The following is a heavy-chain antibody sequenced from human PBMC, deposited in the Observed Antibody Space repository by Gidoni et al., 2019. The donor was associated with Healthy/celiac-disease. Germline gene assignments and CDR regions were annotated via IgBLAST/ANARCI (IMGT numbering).Heavy chain of an antibody. J-gene: IGHJ4*02. CDR2: ISWDGGST. CDR3: AKGDYYDSSGHLTFDY. D-gene: IGHD3-22*01. CDR1: GFTFDAYA. Sequence: EVQLVESGGVVVQPGGSLRLSCAASGFTFDAYAMHWVRQAPGKGLELVSLISWDGGSTYYADSVKGRFTISRDNSKNSLYLQMNSLRAEDTALYYCAKGDYYDSSGHLTFDYWGQGTLVTVSS. V-gene: IGHV3-43D*03.